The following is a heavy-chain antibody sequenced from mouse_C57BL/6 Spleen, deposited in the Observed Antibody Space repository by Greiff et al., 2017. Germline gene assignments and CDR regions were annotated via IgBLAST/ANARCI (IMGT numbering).Heavy chain of an antibody. Sequence: QVQLQQPGAELVRPGSSVKLSCKASGYTFTSYWMDWVKQRPGQGLEWIGNIYPSDSETHYNQKFKDKATLTVDKSSSTAYMQLSSLTSEDSAVYYCATAYGSSYDAMDYWGQGTSVTVSS. J-gene: IGHJ4*01. CDR2: IYPSDSET. V-gene: IGHV1-61*01. CDR1: GYTFTSYW. CDR3: ATAYGSSYDAMDY. D-gene: IGHD1-1*01.